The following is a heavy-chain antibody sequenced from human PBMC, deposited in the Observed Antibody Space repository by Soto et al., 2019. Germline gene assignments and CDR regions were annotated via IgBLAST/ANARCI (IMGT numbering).Heavy chain of an antibody. D-gene: IGHD3-9*01. CDR1: GGSISSSSYY. CDR2: IYYSGCT. J-gene: IGHJ4*02. V-gene: IGHV4-39*01. Sequence: QLQLQESGPGLVKPSETLSLTCTVSGGSISSSSYYWGWIRQPPGNGLEWIGSIYYSGCTYYNPSLKSRVTISVDASKNQFSLKLSSVTAADTAVYYCAPFDWLTHYWGQGTLVTVSS. CDR3: APFDWLTHY.